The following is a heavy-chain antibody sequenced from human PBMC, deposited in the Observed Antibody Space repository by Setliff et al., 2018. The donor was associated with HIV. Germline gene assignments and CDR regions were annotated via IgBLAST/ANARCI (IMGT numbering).Heavy chain of an antibody. CDR3: ARHYGAVKSVVTVVAKYFPH. V-gene: IGHV4-39*01. J-gene: IGHJ1*01. D-gene: IGHD2-21*02. CDR1: GGSIRSSSYY. Sequence: PSETLSLTCNVSGGSIRSSSYYWGWIRQPPGKGLEWIGTIYYRGSTYYNPSLKSRVTISVDTSENQFSLKLTSVTAADTAVYYCARHYGAVKSVVTVVAKYFPHWGQGTLVTVS. CDR2: IYYRGST.